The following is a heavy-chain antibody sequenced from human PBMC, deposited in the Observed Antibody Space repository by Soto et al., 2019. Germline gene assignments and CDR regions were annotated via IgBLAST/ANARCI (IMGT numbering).Heavy chain of an antibody. J-gene: IGHJ4*02. Sequence: GGSLRLSCAASGFTFSSYAMSWVRQAPGKGLEWVSAISGSGGSTYYADSVKGRFTISRDNSKHTLYLQMNSLRAEDTAVYYCAKDTDYGDYVLMSFFDYWGQGTLVTVSS. D-gene: IGHD4-17*01. CDR1: GFTFSSYA. CDR3: AKDTDYGDYVLMSFFDY. V-gene: IGHV3-23*01. CDR2: ISGSGGST.